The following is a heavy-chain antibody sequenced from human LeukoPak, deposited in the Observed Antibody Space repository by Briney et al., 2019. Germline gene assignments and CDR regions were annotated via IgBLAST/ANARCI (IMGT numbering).Heavy chain of an antibody. CDR1: GFTFSSYA. D-gene: IGHD3-10*01. J-gene: IGHJ4*02. CDR2: ISGSGGST. V-gene: IGHV3-23*01. Sequence: GGSLRLSCAASGFTFSSYAMSWVRQAPGKGLEWVSAISGSGGSTYYADSVKGRFTISRDNSKNTLYLQMNSLRAEDTAVYYCAKAFGYYYGSGSYRGPFDYWGQGTLVTVSS. CDR3: AKAFGYYYGSGSYRGPFDY.